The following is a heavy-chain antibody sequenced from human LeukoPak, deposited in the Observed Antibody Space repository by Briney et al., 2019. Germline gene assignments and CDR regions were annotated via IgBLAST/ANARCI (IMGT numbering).Heavy chain of an antibody. V-gene: IGHV1-69*13. CDR1: GYTFTGYY. CDR2: IIPILGTA. CDR3: ARADYYDSSGYTDALDI. Sequence: SVKVSCKASGYTFTGYYMHWVRQAPGQGLEWMGGIIPILGTANYAQKFQGRVTITADESTSTAYMELSSLRSEDTAVYYCARADYYDSSGYTDALDIWGQGTMVTVSS. J-gene: IGHJ3*02. D-gene: IGHD3-22*01.